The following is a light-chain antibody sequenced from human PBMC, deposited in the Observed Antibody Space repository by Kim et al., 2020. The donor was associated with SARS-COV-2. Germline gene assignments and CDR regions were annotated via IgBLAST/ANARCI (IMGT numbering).Light chain of an antibody. Sequence: ERASLKCEAGQSVLSRANNKTDVAWYQHKPGQPPKLLIYWASTRESGVPDRFGGSGSGTDFTLTISSLQAEDVAIYYCQQYYSTLTFGGGTKLEI. CDR3: QQYYSTLT. V-gene: IGKV4-1*01. CDR2: WAS. CDR1: QSVLSRANNKTD. J-gene: IGKJ4*01.